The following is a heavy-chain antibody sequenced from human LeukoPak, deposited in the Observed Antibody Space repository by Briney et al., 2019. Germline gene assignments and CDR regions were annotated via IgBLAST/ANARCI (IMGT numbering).Heavy chain of an antibody. D-gene: IGHD6-6*01. CDR2: ISAYNGNT. Sequence: ASVKVSCKASGYTFTSYGISWVRQAPGQGLEWMGWISAYNGNTNYAQKLQGRVTMTTDTSTSTAYMELRSLRSDDTAVYCCARSPDSVKQLGEYYFDYWGQGTLVTVSS. V-gene: IGHV1-18*01. CDR1: GYTFTSYG. J-gene: IGHJ4*02. CDR3: ARSPDSVKQLGEYYFDY.